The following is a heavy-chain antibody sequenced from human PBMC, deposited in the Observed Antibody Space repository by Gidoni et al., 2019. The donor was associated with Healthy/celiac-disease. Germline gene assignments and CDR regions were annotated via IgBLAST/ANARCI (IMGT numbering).Heavy chain of an antibody. Sequence: QITLKESGPTLVTPTQTLTLTCTFSGFSLSPSGVGVGWIRQPPGKALEWLALIYWNDDKRYSPSLKSRLTITKDTSKNQVVLTMTNMDPVDTATYYCAHRTGIAVAAEYYFDYWGQGTLVTVSS. J-gene: IGHJ4*02. CDR2: IYWNDDK. V-gene: IGHV2-5*01. CDR3: AHRTGIAVAAEYYFDY. D-gene: IGHD6-19*01. CDR1: GFSLSPSGVG.